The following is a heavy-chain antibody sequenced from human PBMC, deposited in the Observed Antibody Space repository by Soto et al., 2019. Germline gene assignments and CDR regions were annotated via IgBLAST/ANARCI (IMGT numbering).Heavy chain of an antibody. CDR3: AKDTQYYDFWSGPNDY. CDR2: ISYDGSNK. D-gene: IGHD3-3*01. V-gene: IGHV3-30*18. J-gene: IGHJ4*02. Sequence: GGSLRLSCAASGFTFSSYGMHWVRQAPGKGLEWVAVISYDGSNKYYADSVKGRFTISRDNSKNTLYLQMNSLRAEDTAVYYCAKDTQYYDFWSGPNDYWGQGTLVTVSS. CDR1: GFTFSSYG.